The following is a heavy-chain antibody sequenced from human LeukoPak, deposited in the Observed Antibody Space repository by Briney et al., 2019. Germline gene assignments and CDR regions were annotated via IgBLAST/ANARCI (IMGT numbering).Heavy chain of an antibody. Sequence: KPSETLSLTCTVSGGSISSSSYYWGWIRQPPGKGLEWIGSIYYSGSTYYNPSLKSRVTISVDTSKNQFSLKLSSVTAADTAVYYCARGPGMATIKDWGQGTLVTVSS. CDR1: GGSISSSSYY. V-gene: IGHV4-39*07. CDR3: ARGPGMATIKD. J-gene: IGHJ4*02. D-gene: IGHD5-24*01. CDR2: IYYSGST.